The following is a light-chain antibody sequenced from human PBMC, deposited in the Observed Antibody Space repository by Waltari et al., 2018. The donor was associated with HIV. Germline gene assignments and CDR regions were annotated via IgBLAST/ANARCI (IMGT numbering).Light chain of an antibody. Sequence: QPVLTQSSSASASLGASVKLTCTLSSGHSAYASAWHQQQPEKGPRYLMKVNGDGSHFKGDGIPYRFSGSSSGAERYLNISSLQSEDEADYYCQTWGTGMVFGGGTKLTVL. CDR1: SGHSAYA. CDR3: QTWGTGMV. J-gene: IGLJ2*01. V-gene: IGLV4-69*01. CDR2: VNGDGSH.